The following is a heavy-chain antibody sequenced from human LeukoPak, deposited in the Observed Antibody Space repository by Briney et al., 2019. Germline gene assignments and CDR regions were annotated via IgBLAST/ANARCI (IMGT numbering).Heavy chain of an antibody. J-gene: IGHJ5*02. V-gene: IGHV1-69*13. CDR2: IIPIFGTA. D-gene: IGHD2-15*01. CDR3: TVVAATKGSAFDP. CDR1: GGTFSSYA. Sequence: GASMKVSCKASGGTFSSYAISWVRQAPGQGLEWMGGIIPIFGTADYAQKFQGRVTITADESTSTAYMELSSLRSEDTAVYYCTVVAATKGSAFDPWGQGTLVTVSS.